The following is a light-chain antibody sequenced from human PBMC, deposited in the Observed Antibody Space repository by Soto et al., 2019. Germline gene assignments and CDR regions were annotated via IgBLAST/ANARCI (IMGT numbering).Light chain of an antibody. V-gene: IGKV3-20*01. J-gene: IGKJ4*01. CDR3: QQYGSSPLT. CDR1: QSVSSSY. CDR2: GAS. Sequence: ALTQSPGTLSLSPGERATLSCSASQSVSSSYLAWYQQKPGQAPRLLIYGASSRATGIPDRFSGSGSGTDFTLTISRLEPEDFAVYYCQQYGSSPLTFGGGTKVDI.